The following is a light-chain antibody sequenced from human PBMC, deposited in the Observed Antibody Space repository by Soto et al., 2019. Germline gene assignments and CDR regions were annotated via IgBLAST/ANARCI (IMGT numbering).Light chain of an antibody. Sequence: EIVMRQSPATLAVSPWERATLSCMASQSVNSNYLAWYQQKPGQAPRLLIYGISKRATDIPDRFSGSGSGTEFTLTISSLQPEDFATYYCQKYNSAPPITFGQGTRLQT. CDR2: GIS. J-gene: IGKJ5*01. V-gene: IGKV3D-15*01. CDR1: QSVNSN. CDR3: QKYNSAPPIT.